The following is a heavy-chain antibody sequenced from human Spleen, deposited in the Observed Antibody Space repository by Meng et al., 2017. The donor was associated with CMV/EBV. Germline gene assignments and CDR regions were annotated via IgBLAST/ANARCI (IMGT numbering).Heavy chain of an antibody. CDR2: ISAYNGNT. V-gene: IGHV1-8*02. CDR1: GYIFSTYA. CDR3: ALTVAAGY. D-gene: IGHD6-19*01. J-gene: IGHJ4*02. Sequence: QVQLVQSGAEVKKPGASVKVSCKASGYIFSTYAIHWVRQAPGQGLEWMGWISAYNGNTGYAQKFQGRVTLTRSTSISTAYMELSSLRSEDTAVYYCALTVAAGYWGQGTLVTVSS.